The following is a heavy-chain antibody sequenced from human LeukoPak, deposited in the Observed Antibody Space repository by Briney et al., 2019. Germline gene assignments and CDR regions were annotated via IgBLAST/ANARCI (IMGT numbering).Heavy chain of an antibody. D-gene: IGHD6-13*01. CDR3: AEVSGIAAAGTLGY. V-gene: IGHV3-23*01. CDR2: ISGSGGST. J-gene: IGHJ4*02. CDR1: GFTFSSYA. Sequence: PGGSLRLSCAASGFTFSSYAMSWVRQAPGKGLEWVSAISGSGGSTYYADSVKGRFTISRDNSKNTLYLQMNSLRAEDTAVYYCAEVSGIAAAGTLGYWGQGTLVTVSS.